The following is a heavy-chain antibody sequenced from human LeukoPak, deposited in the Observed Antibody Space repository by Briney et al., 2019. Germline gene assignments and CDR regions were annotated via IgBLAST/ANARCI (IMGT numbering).Heavy chain of an antibody. J-gene: IGHJ4*02. CDR2: ISSSSSYI. D-gene: IGHD3-9*01. CDR1: GFTFSSYS. V-gene: IGHV3-21*01. CDR3: ARLDILTREYYFDY. Sequence: GGSLRLSCAASGFTFSSYSMNWVRQAPGKGLEWVSSISSSSSYIYYADSVKGRFTISRDNAKNSLYLQMNSLRAEDTAVYYCARLDILTREYYFDYWGQGTLVTVSS.